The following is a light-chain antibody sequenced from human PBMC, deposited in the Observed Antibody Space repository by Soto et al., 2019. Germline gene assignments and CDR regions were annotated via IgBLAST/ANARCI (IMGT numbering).Light chain of an antibody. CDR3: QSYDTSLRGCYV. CDR1: SSNIGAGYD. CDR2: GNS. V-gene: IGLV1-40*01. Sequence: QPVRRQPPSVSAAPGNGFTISCTGSSSNIGAGYDVHWYQQLPGTAPKLLIYGNSNRPSGVPDRFSGSKSGTSASLAITGLQAEDEADYYCQSYDTSLRGCYVFGTGTKVTVL. J-gene: IGLJ1*01.